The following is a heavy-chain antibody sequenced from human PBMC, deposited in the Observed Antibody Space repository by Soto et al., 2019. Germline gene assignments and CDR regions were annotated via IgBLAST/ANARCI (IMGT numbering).Heavy chain of an antibody. Sequence: PSETLSLTCAVSGGSISSGCYSWSWIRQPPGKGLEWIGYIYHSGSTYYNPSLKSRVTISVDRSKNQFSLKLSSVTAADTAVYYCARGGYYYDSSGRLLDAFDIWGQGTMVTVSS. CDR1: GGSISSGCYS. V-gene: IGHV4-30-2*01. CDR3: ARGGYYYDSSGRLLDAFDI. CDR2: IYHSGST. D-gene: IGHD3-22*01. J-gene: IGHJ3*02.